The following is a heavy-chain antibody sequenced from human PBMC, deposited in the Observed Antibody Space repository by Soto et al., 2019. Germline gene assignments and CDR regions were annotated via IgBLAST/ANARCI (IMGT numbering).Heavy chain of an antibody. CDR2: INAANGNT. J-gene: IGHJ4*02. Sequence: ASVKVSCKASGYTFTSYGISWVRQAPGQGLEWMGWINAANGNTKYSQNFQGRVTITGDTSANTAYMELSSLTSADTAIYYCAGALCDGDCSTYYFDYWGQGTLVTVS. CDR1: GYTFTSYG. D-gene: IGHD2-21*02. CDR3: AGALCDGDCSTYYFDY. V-gene: IGHV1-18*01.